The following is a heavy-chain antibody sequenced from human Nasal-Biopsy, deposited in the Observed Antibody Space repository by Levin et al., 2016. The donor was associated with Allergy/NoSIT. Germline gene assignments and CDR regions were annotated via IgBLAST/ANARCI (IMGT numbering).Heavy chain of an antibody. Sequence: GGSLRLSCAASGFTFSNYGMTWVRQAPGKGLEWVSALRAGGVSTFYADSVKGRFTISSDSSKNTLYLQMNSLRAEDTALYYCAKDHSDYHSSGYDSWTFDIWGQGTMVTVSS. CDR1: GFTFSNYG. D-gene: IGHD3-22*01. J-gene: IGHJ3*02. V-gene: IGHV3-23*01. CDR3: AKDHSDYHSSGYDSWTFDI. CDR2: LRAGGVST.